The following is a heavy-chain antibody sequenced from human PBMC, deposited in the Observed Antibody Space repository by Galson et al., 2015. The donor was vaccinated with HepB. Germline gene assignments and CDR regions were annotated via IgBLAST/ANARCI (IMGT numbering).Heavy chain of an antibody. J-gene: IGHJ4*02. Sequence: LRLSCAASGFTFSSYAMSWVRQAPGKGLEWVSTISGSGGRTYFLDSVKGRFTISRDNSKNTLYLQMTSLRAEVTAVYYCAKDGVGTPYPASFDYWGQGTLVTVSS. CDR3: AKDGVGTPYPASFDY. V-gene: IGHV3-23*01. CDR2: ISGSGGRT. D-gene: IGHD1/OR15-1a*01. CDR1: GFTFSSYA.